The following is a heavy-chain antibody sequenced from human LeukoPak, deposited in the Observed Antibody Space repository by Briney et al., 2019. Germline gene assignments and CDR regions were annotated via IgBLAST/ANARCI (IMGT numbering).Heavy chain of an antibody. Sequence: GGSLRLSCAASGFTFSSYWMSWVRQAPGKGLEGVANIKQDGSEKYYVDSVKGRFTISRDNAKNSLYLQMNSLTAEDTAVYYCARHGPHYYDSSGYYSASSDYWGQGTLVTVSS. CDR2: IKQDGSEK. V-gene: IGHV3-7*01. CDR3: ARHGPHYYDSSGYYSASSDY. J-gene: IGHJ4*02. CDR1: GFTFSSYW. D-gene: IGHD3-22*01.